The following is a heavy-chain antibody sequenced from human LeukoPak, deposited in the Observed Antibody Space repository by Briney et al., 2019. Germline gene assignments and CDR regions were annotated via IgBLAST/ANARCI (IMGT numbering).Heavy chain of an antibody. D-gene: IGHD3-22*01. V-gene: IGHV1-46*01. J-gene: IGHJ4*02. CDR3: ARGHYYDSSGYYSFDY. Sequence: EASVKVSCKASGYTFTSYYMHWVRQAPGQGLEWMGIINPSGGSTSYAQKFQGRVTMTRDTSTSTVYMELSSLRSEGTAVYYCARGHYYDSSGYYSFDYWGQGTLVTVSS. CDR1: GYTFTSYY. CDR2: INPSGGST.